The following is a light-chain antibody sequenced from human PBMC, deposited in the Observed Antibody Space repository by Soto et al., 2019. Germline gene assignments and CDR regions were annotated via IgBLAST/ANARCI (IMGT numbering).Light chain of an antibody. CDR1: QGISNY. CDR3: QQLTSYPRSA. V-gene: IGKV1-9*01. CDR2: AAS. J-gene: IGKJ5*01. Sequence: DIQLTHSPSFLSSSVLDIVTITCRASQGISNYLAWYQQRPGKAPKLLIYAASTLQTGVPSRFSGSGSGTEFTLTISSLQPEDFATYHCQQLTSYPRSAFGQGTRLEIK.